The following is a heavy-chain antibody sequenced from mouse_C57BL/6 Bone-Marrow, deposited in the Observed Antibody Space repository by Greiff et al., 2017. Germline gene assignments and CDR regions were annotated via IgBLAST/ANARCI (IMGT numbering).Heavy chain of an antibody. CDR3: ARKEGFTYARDY. CDR2: INPYNGGT. V-gene: IGHV1-19*01. Sequence: EVQLQQSGPVLVKPGASVKMSCKASGYTFTDYYMNWVKQSHGKSLEWIGVINPYNGGTSYNQKFKGKATLTVDKSSSTAYMELNSLTSEDSAVYYCARKEGFTYARDYWGQGTSVTVSS. J-gene: IGHJ4*01. CDR1: GYTFTDYY.